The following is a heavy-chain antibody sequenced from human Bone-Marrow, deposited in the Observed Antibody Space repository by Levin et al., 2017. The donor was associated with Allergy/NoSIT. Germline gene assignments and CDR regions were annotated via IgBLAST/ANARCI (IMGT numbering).Heavy chain of an antibody. D-gene: IGHD3-3*01. Sequence: GGSLRLSCAASGFSFGNFWMSWVRQAPGKGLEWVANIHPYGSERYYADSVEGRVTISRDNPKNTLYLQMNSLRAEDTAVYYCARGMGNYNFWSVLSNVFDIWGQGTMVTVSS. CDR3: ARGMGNYNFWSVLSNVFDI. CDR2: IHPYGSER. CDR1: GFSFGNFW. J-gene: IGHJ3*02. V-gene: IGHV3-7*01.